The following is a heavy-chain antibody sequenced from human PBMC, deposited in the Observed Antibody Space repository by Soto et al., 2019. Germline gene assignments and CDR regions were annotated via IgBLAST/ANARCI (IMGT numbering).Heavy chain of an antibody. J-gene: IGHJ6*02. CDR3: ARWPAVLRYFDWSNQGGYGMDV. Sequence: PSETLSLTCAVYGGSFSGYYWSWIRQPPGKGLEWIGEINHSGSTNYNPSLKSRVTISVDTSKNQFSLKLSSVTAADTAVYYCARWPAVLRYFDWSNQGGYGMDVWGQGTTVTVSS. CDR2: INHSGST. D-gene: IGHD3-9*01. V-gene: IGHV4-34*01. CDR1: GGSFSGYY.